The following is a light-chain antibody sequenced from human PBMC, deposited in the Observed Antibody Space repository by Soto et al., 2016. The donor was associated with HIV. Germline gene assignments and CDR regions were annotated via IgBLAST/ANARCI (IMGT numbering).Light chain of an antibody. CDR1: HSISFW. Sequence: DIQMTLSPSTLSASVGDRLTITCWASHSISFWLAWYQQKPGKAPKLLIAKASVLQSGVPSRFSGSGSGTEFTLTINSLHPDDFATYYCQQYKSFPLTFGGGTKVEIK. J-gene: IGKJ4*01. V-gene: IGKV1-5*03. CDR2: KAS. CDR3: QQYKSFPLT.